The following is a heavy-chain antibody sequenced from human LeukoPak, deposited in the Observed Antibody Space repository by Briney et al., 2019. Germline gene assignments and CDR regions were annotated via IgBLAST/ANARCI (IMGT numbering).Heavy chain of an antibody. CDR1: GGSISSYY. CDR2: IYYSGST. J-gene: IGHJ6*03. Sequence: TSETLSLTCTVSGGSISSYYWSWIRQPPGKGLEWIGYIYYSGSTNYNPSLKSRVTISVDTSKNQFSLRLSSVTAADTAVYYCARVGRASMLRAGYMDVWGKGTTVTVSS. CDR3: ARVGRASMLRAGYMDV. V-gene: IGHV4-59*01. D-gene: IGHD2-8*01.